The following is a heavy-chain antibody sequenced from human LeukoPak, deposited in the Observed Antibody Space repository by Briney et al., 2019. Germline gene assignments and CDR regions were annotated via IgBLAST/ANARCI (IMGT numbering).Heavy chain of an antibody. CDR2: ISAYNGNT. V-gene: IGHV1-18*04. CDR3: ARDRDIAAAGKFDY. Sequence: GASVKVSCNASGYTFTSYGISWVRQAPGQGLEWMGWISAYNGNTNYAQKLQGRVTMTTDTSTSTAYMELRSLRSDDTAVYYCARDRDIAAAGKFDYWGQGTLVTVSS. CDR1: GYTFTSYG. D-gene: IGHD6-13*01. J-gene: IGHJ4*02.